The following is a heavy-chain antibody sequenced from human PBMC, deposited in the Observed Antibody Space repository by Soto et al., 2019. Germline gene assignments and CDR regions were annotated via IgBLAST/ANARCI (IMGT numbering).Heavy chain of an antibody. D-gene: IGHD3-16*01. V-gene: IGHV1-8*01. CDR3: ARGLGWLSTYHYYYYMDV. Sequence: ASVKVSCKASGYTFTSSDINWVRQATGQGLEWMGWMNPNSGNTGYAQKFQGMVTMTRNTSISTAYMELSSLRSEDTAVYYCARGLGWLSTYHYYYYMDVWGKGTTVTVSS. J-gene: IGHJ6*03. CDR1: GYTFTSSD. CDR2: MNPNSGNT.